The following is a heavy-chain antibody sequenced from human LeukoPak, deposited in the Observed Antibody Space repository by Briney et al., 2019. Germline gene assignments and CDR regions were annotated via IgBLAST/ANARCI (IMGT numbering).Heavy chain of an antibody. D-gene: IGHD3-16*01. CDR1: GFTFSSYA. J-gene: IGHJ3*02. Sequence: GGSLRLSCAASGFTFSSYAMSWVRQAPGKGVEGVSAISGSGGRRDYADSVKGRFTICRENSKNTLYLQMNSLRAEDTAVYSCAKDFGGGRLDAFDIWGQGTMVTVSS. CDR2: ISGSGGRR. V-gene: IGHV3-23*01. CDR3: AKDFGGGRLDAFDI.